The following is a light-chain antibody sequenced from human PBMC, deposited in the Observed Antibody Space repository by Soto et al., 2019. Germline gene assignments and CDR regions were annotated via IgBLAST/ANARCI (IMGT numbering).Light chain of an antibody. Sequence: QSVLTQRASVSGSPGQSIAISCTGTSREVGGYNYVSWYQQQPGKAPKLVISDATNRPTGASERFSGSKSGNAACLVISGLQTEDEGDYYCASYTSGSTYVFGSGAKFTV. CDR3: ASYTSGSTYV. CDR2: DAT. V-gene: IGLV2-14*01. J-gene: IGLJ1*01. CDR1: SREVGGYNY.